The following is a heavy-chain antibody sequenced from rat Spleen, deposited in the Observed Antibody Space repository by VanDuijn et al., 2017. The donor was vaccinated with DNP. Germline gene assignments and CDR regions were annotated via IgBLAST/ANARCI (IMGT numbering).Heavy chain of an antibody. Sequence: EVQLVESGGGLVQPGESLKLSCAASGFTFSHHYMAWVRQAPTKGLEWVASISSDVITTYYGNSVKGRFTISRNDAENTVYLEMHSLRSEDTATYYCAKDRGTTDSYFDYWGQGVMVTVSS. J-gene: IGHJ2*01. CDR2: ISSDVITT. CDR1: GFTFSHHY. CDR3: AKDRGTTDSYFDY. D-gene: IGHD1-6*01. V-gene: IGHV5-22*01.